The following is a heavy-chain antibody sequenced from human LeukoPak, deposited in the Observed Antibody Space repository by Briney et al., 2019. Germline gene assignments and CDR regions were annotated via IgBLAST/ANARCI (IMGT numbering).Heavy chain of an antibody. CDR3: ARAPGATPYAFDI. CDR2: INSDGSST. CDR1: GFTFSSYW. V-gene: IGHV3-74*01. Sequence: GGSLRLSCAASGFTFSSYWMHWVRQAPGKGLVWVSRINSDGSSTSYADSVKGRFTISRDNAKNTLYLQMNSLRAEDTAVYYCARAPGATPYAFDIWGQGTMVTVSS. J-gene: IGHJ3*02. D-gene: IGHD1-26*01.